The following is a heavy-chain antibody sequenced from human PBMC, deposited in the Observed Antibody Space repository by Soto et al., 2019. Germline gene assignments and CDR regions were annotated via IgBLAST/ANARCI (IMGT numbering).Heavy chain of an antibody. CDR3: ARGASPLIDY. Sequence: QVQLVQSGAEVKKPGVSVKVSCKASGYTFTSYAMHWVRQAPGQRLEWMGWINAGNGNTKYSQKFQGRVTVTRDTSASTAYMELSSLRSEDTAVYYCARGASPLIDYWGQGTLVTVSS. V-gene: IGHV1-3*01. J-gene: IGHJ4*02. CDR1: GYTFTSYA. D-gene: IGHD1-26*01. CDR2: INAGNGNT.